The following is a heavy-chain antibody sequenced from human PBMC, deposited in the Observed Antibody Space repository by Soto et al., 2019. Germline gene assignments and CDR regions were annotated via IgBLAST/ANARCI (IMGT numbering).Heavy chain of an antibody. D-gene: IGHD3-10*01. CDR3: ARDESYGFWFDP. V-gene: IGHV4-59*01. CDR2: IYYSGST. CDR1: GGSISSYY. Sequence: PSETLSLTCTVSGGSISSYYWSWIRQPPGKGLEWIGYIYYSGSTNYNPSLKSRVTISVDTSKNQFSLKLSSVTAAETAEYYCARDESYGFWFDPWGQGTLVTV. J-gene: IGHJ5*02.